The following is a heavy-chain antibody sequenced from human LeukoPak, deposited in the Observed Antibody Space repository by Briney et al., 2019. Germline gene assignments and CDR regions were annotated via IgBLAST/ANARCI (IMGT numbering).Heavy chain of an antibody. J-gene: IGHJ6*02. D-gene: IGHD1-1*01. CDR3: ARRGTGHGMDV. Sequence: GGSLRLSCEVSGFIFSNNGMHWVRQAPGKGLEWVAVISYDGRKKYYRDSVKGRFSISRDNSKKTLYLQMNSLRAEDTAVYYCARRGTGHGMDVWGQGTTVIVSS. CDR1: GFIFSNNG. V-gene: IGHV3-30*03. CDR2: ISYDGRKK.